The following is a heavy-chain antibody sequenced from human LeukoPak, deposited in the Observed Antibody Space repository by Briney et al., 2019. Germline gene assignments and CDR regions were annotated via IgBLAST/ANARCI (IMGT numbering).Heavy chain of an antibody. CDR3: ARDYYDRSGYYYFDY. V-gene: IGHV3-9*01. CDR1: GFTFDDYA. D-gene: IGHD3-22*01. CDR2: ISWNSGSI. J-gene: IGHJ4*02. Sequence: GRSLRLSCAASGFTFDDYAMHWVRQAPGKGLEWVSGISWNSGSIGYADSVKGRFTISRDNAKNSLYLQMNSLRAEDTAMYYCARDYYDRSGYYYFDYWGQGTLVTVSS.